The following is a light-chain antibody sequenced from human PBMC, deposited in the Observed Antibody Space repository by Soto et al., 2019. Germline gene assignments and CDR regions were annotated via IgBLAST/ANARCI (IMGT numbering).Light chain of an antibody. J-gene: IGKJ1*01. CDR3: QQTYTTPWT. Sequence: DIQMTQSPSSLSASVGDRVTITCLVSKNGERYLNWYQQRPGEAPKLLIHDASSLQSGVSSRFSGSGSGTDFALTINSLQPEDFGTIYCQQTYTTPWTFGQGTKVDIK. CDR2: DAS. CDR1: KNGERY. V-gene: IGKV1-39*01.